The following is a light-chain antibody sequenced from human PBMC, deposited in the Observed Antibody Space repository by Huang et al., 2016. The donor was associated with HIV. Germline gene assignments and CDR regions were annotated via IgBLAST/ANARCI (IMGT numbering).Light chain of an antibody. Sequence: EVMMTQSPATVSVSPGERATLSCRASQNMNNNLAWYQGRPGQPPRLLLYGASSRATGIPDRFSGSGSGTEFSLIISSVQSEDFSLYYCQQYHDLPATFGQGTKVEV. CDR2: GAS. CDR1: QNMNNN. J-gene: IGKJ1*01. V-gene: IGKV3-15*01. CDR3: QQYHDLPAT.